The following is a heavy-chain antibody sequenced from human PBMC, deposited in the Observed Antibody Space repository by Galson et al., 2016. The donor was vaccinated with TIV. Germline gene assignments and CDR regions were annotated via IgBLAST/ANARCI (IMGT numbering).Heavy chain of an antibody. D-gene: IGHD2-21*01. J-gene: IGHJ5*02. CDR2: IYDTGTT. V-gene: IGHV4-39*01. CDR1: GGPISKSGYY. Sequence: LTCTVAGGPISKSGYYWGWVRQSPGKGLEWIGSIYDTGTTSYNPSFRTRVTISVDTSKNSFSLRLNSIAAADTATYFCGRHIAIPALKRHHYFDPGGQGSLVIVSS. CDR3: GRHIAIPALKRHHYFDP.